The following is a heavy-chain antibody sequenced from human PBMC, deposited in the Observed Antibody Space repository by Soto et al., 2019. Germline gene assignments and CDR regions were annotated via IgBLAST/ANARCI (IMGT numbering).Heavy chain of an antibody. CDR3: ARMGVVGWELLAWYFDY. D-gene: IGHD1-26*01. J-gene: IGHJ4*02. CDR2: IYYSGST. V-gene: IGHV4-31*03. Sequence: SETLSLTCTVSGGSISSGGYYWSWIRQHPGKGLEWIGYIYYSGSTYYNPSLKSRVTISVDTSKNQFSLKLSSVTAADTAVYYCARMGVVGWELLAWYFDYWGQGTLVTVSS. CDR1: GGSISSGGYY.